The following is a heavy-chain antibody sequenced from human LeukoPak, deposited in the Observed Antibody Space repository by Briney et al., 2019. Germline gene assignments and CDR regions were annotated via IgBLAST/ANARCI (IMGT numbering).Heavy chain of an antibody. D-gene: IGHD3-10*02. CDR3: TKGVLGYSVPFLDC. CDR1: GFTFSSYA. V-gene: IGHV3-30*04. J-gene: IGHJ4*02. CDR2: ISYDGSNK. Sequence: GGSLRLSCAASGFTFSSYAMHWVRQAPGKGLEWVAVISYDGSNKYYADSVKGRFTISRDNSKNTLYLQMNSLRAEDTAVYYCTKGVLGYSVPFLDCWGQGALVTVSS.